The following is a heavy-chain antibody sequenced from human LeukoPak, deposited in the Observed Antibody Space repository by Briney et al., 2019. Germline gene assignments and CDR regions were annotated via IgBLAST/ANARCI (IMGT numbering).Heavy chain of an antibody. J-gene: IGHJ4*02. Sequence: GGSLRLSCAASRFTFSSYAMSWVRQAPGKGLEWVSAIGGTGASTYYADSVKGRFTISRDNSKNTLYLQMNSLRAEDTAVYYCAKDVNKVTTHFDYWGQGALVTVSS. CDR1: RFTFSSYA. CDR2: IGGTGAST. V-gene: IGHV3-23*01. D-gene: IGHD4-17*01. CDR3: AKDVNKVTTHFDY.